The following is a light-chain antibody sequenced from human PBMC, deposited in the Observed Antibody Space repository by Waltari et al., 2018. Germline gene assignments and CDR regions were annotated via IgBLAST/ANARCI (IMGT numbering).Light chain of an antibody. CDR3: QQRRNGPLT. J-gene: IGKJ4*01. Sequence: EIVLTQSPATLSLSPGERATLSCRASQSVNWYLAWYQQRPGQAPRLLIYDTSNRATGIPARFSGRGSETDFTLTISSLEPDDSAVYYCQQRRNGPLTFGGGTKVEIK. CDR2: DTS. V-gene: IGKV3-11*01. CDR1: QSVNWY.